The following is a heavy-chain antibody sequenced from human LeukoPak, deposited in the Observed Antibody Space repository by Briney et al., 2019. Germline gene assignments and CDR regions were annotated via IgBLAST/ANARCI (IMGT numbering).Heavy chain of an antibody. Sequence: PGGSLRLSCAASGFTFSSYEMNCVRQAPGKGLEWVSYISSSGSTIYYADSVKGRFTISRDNAKNSLYLQMNSLRAEDTAVYYCAREKNSSSWAFDYWGQGTLVTVSS. J-gene: IGHJ4*02. CDR2: ISSSGSTI. D-gene: IGHD6-13*01. CDR1: GFTFSSYE. V-gene: IGHV3-48*03. CDR3: AREKNSSSWAFDY.